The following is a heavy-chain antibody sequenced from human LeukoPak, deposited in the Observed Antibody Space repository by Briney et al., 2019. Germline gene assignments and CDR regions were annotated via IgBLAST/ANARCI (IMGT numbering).Heavy chain of an antibody. D-gene: IGHD3-16*01. J-gene: IGHJ4*02. CDR1: GFTFSSYA. V-gene: IGHV3-30-3*01. CDR2: ISYDGSNK. Sequence: PGRSLRLSCAGYGFTFSSYAMHWVRQAPGKGLEGVAGISYDGSNKYYEDSVKVRFTISRDNSKNPLYLQMNSLRAEDAAVYYCARDLRYDYVWGPYDYWGQGTLVTVSS. CDR3: ARDLRYDYVWGPYDY.